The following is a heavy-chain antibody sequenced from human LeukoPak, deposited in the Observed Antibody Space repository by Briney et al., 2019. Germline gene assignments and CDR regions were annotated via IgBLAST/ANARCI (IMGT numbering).Heavy chain of an antibody. V-gene: IGHV1-2*02. CDR2: INPNSGGT. J-gene: IGHJ6*02. Sequence: EASVKVSCKASGYTFTGYYMHWVRQAPGQGLEWMGWINPNSGGTNYAQKFQGRVTMTRDTSISTAYMELSRLRSDDTAVYYCARGVYYGSGSYVGAYYYYGMDVWGQGTTVTVSS. CDR3: ARGVYYGSGSYVGAYYYYGMDV. D-gene: IGHD3-10*01. CDR1: GYTFTGYY.